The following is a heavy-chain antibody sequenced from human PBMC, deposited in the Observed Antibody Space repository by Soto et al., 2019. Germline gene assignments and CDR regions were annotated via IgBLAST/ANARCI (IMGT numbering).Heavy chain of an antibody. J-gene: IGHJ5*02. V-gene: IGHV4-31*03. CDR2: IYVSGAV. D-gene: IGHD2-21*01. Sequence: SETLSLTCSVSGAALNSGNYYWSWIRQVPGKGLEWIGHIYVSGAVDYNPSLRDRITISQDTSERQFSLNLRLVTAADTAVYYCARLRIATNNYTWFDPWGQGTLVTVSS. CDR1: GAALNSGNYY. CDR3: ARLRIATNNYTWFDP.